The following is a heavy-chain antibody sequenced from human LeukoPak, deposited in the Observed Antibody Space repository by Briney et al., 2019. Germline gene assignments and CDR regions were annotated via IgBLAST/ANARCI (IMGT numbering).Heavy chain of an antibody. CDR2: ISGSGGST. D-gene: IGHD6-13*01. J-gene: IGHJ4*02. CDR1: GFTFSNYA. CDR3: AKDHGAGYSSSWHGGTFDY. Sequence: GGSLRLSCAASGFTFSNYAMSWVRQAPGKGLEWVSAISGSGGSTYYADSVKGRFTISRDNSKNTLYLQMNSLRAEDTAVYYCAKDHGAGYSSSWHGGTFDYWGQGTLVTVSS. V-gene: IGHV3-23*01.